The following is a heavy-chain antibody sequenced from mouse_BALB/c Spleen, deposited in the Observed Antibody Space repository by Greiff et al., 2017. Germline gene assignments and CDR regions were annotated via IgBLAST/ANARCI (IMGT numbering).Heavy chain of an antibody. J-gene: IGHJ2*01. D-gene: IGHD2-1*01. Sequence: EVKLVESGGGLVQPGGSRKLSCAASGFTFSSFGMHWVRQAPEKGLEWVAYISSGSSTIYYADTVKGRFTISRDNPKNTLFLQMTSLRSEDTAMYYCARGGNSLDYWGQGTTLTVSP. CDR3: ARGGNSLDY. CDR2: ISSGSSTI. V-gene: IGHV5-17*02. CDR1: GFTFSSFG.